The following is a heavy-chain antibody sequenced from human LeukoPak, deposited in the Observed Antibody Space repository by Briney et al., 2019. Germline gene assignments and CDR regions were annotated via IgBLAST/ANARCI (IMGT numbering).Heavy chain of an antibody. CDR3: ARLRGFGVITAYYHAMDV. CDR1: SRSISSQY. D-gene: IGHD3-3*01. V-gene: IGHV4-59*08. Sequence: PSDTLSLPCTVSSRSISSQYWSWIRQPRGKGLEWIAYIYYSGSTNYNTSVKSRVTISLDTSKSQFSLKLSSVTAADTAVYYCARLRGFGVITAYYHAMDVWGQGTTVTVSS. J-gene: IGHJ6*02. CDR2: IYYSGST.